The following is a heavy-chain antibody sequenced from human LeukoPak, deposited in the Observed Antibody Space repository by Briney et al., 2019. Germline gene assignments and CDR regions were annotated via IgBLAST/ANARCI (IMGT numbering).Heavy chain of an antibody. J-gene: IGHJ6*03. Sequence: SETLSLTCGVYGGSYSDYYWSWIRQPPGKGLEWIGSIYYSGSTYYNPSLKSRVTISVDTSKNQFSLKLSSVTAADTAVYYCARIYCSSTSCYFFYMDVWGKGTTVTISS. V-gene: IGHV4-34*01. D-gene: IGHD2-2*01. CDR3: ARIYCSSTSCYFFYMDV. CDR2: IYYSGST. CDR1: GGSYSDYY.